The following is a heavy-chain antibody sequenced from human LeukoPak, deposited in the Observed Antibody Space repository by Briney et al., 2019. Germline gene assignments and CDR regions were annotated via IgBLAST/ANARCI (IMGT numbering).Heavy chain of an antibody. Sequence: GGSLRLSCAASGFTFSSYGMHWVRQAPGKGLEWVAVISYDGSNKYYTDSEKGRFTISRDNSKNTLYLQMNSLRAEDTAVYYCAKGSSIVATILGYWGQGTLVTVSS. J-gene: IGHJ4*02. V-gene: IGHV3-30*18. D-gene: IGHD5-12*01. CDR3: AKGSSIVATILGY. CDR2: ISYDGSNK. CDR1: GFTFSSYG.